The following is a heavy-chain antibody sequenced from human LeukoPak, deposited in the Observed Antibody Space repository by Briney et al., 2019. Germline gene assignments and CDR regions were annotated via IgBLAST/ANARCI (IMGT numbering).Heavy chain of an antibody. Sequence: ASVKVFCKASGYTFTSYAMHWVRQAPGQRLEWMGWINAGNGNTKYSQKFQGRVTITRDTSASTAYMELSSLRSEDTAVYYCARDWAAYGYSTDYWGQGTLVTVSS. D-gene: IGHD5-18*01. CDR1: GYTFTSYA. J-gene: IGHJ4*02. V-gene: IGHV1-3*01. CDR2: INAGNGNT. CDR3: ARDWAAYGYSTDY.